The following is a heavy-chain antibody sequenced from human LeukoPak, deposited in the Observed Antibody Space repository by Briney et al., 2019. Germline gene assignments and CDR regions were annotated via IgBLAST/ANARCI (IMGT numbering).Heavy chain of an antibody. CDR1: GGSISSSNW. J-gene: IGHJ5*02. Sequence: PSETLSLTCAVSGGSISSSNWWSWVRQPPGKGLEWIGSIYYSGNTYYNASLKSQVSISIDTSKNQFSLKLSSVTAADTAVYYCARHVPPFMVRGVIAPYNWFDPWGQGTLVTVSS. D-gene: IGHD3-10*01. CDR2: IYYSGNT. V-gene: IGHV4-4*02. CDR3: ARHVPPFMVRGVIAPYNWFDP.